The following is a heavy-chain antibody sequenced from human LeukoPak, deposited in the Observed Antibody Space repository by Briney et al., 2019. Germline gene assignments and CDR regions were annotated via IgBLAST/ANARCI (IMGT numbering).Heavy chain of an antibody. D-gene: IGHD2-21*02. V-gene: IGHV4-34*01. CDR3: ARGPVRDDGLTGISYYFGLDV. CDR2: IHHRAGA. Sequence: SETLSLTCAVYGGSFTDYYWSWIRHLPGRGLEWIGEIHHRAGANYNPSLWGRVTISADTSKNQFSLHLTSVTAADTATFYCARGPVRDDGLTGISYYFGLDVWGHGTTVTVFS. J-gene: IGHJ6*02. CDR1: GGSFTDYY.